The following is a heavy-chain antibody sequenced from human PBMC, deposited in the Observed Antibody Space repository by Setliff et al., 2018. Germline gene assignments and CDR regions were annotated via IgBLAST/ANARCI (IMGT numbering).Heavy chain of an antibody. Sequence: PSETLSLTCTVSGGSIRNYYWSWIRQPPGKGLEWIGYIYYSGNTYYNPSLKSRVTISVDTSKNQFSLKINSVTAADTAVYYCARGHCSSGECPNYFDPWGQGTQVTVSS. J-gene: IGHJ5*02. CDR1: GGSIRNYY. CDR3: ARGHCSSGECPNYFDP. V-gene: IGHV4-59*12. D-gene: IGHD2-8*01. CDR2: IYYSGNT.